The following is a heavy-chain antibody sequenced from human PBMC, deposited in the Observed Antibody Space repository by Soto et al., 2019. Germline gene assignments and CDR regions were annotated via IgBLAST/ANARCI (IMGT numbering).Heavy chain of an antibody. CDR3: ARSRDGYNFVGDC. D-gene: IGHD5-12*01. J-gene: IGHJ4*02. CDR1: GFTLSSYW. CDR2: INIDGSST. V-gene: IGHV3-74*01. Sequence: EVQLVESGGGLVQPGGSLSLSCAASGFTLSSYWMHWVRQAPGKGLVWISRINIDGSSTSYADSVKGRCTISRDNAKNTLYLQVNSLRAEDTAVYYCARSRDGYNFVGDCWGQGTLVTVSS.